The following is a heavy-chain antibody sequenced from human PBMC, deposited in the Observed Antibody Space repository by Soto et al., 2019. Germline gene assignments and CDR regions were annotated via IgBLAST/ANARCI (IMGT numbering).Heavy chain of an antibody. J-gene: IGHJ6*02. CDR2: IIPILGET. V-gene: IGHV1-69*08. CDR1: GTIFSSYT. Sequence: QVQLVQSGAEVKKPGSSVRVSCKASGTIFSSYTISWVRQAPGQGLESMGRIIPILGETNSAQKFQGRVTLTADKSTNTAYMELNSLRLEDTALYYCARGLGGRMDDWGQGTTVTVSS. D-gene: IGHD3-16*01. CDR3: ARGLGGRMDD.